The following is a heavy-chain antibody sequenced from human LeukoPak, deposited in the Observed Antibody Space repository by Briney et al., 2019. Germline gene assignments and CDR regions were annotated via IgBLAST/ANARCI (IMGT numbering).Heavy chain of an antibody. CDR2: ISSSSSYI. D-gene: IGHD1-26*01. J-gene: IGHJ4*02. V-gene: IGHV3-21*01. CDR3: AGDSLMGATLYYFDY. CDR1: GFTFSSYS. Sequence: AGGSLRLSCAASGFTFSSYSMNWVRQAPGKGLEWVSSISSSSSYIYYADSVKGRFTISRDNAKNSLYLQMNSLRAEDTAVYYCAGDSLMGATLYYFDYWGQGTLVTVSS.